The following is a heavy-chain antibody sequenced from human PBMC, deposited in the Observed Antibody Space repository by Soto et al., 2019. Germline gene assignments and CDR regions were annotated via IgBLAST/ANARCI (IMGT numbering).Heavy chain of an antibody. CDR3: TTGIYYDILTGYHNVAY. Sequence: LRLSCVASGFNLSHPWMTWVRQAAGKGLEWVGRIKSKTDGGTADYAAPVKGRATISRDDSKNTVYLQMNSLKTEDTAVYYCTTGIYYDILTGYHNVAYWGQGALVTVSS. CDR2: IKSKTDGGTA. J-gene: IGHJ4*02. D-gene: IGHD3-9*01. CDR1: GFNLSHPW. V-gene: IGHV3-15*01.